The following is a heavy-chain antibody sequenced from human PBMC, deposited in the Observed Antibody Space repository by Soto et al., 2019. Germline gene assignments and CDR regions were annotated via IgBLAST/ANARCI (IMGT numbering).Heavy chain of an antibody. CDR2: IYYSGST. V-gene: IGHV4-31*03. J-gene: IGHJ4*02. CDR3: ARGRGITIFGVVPNGGSDY. CDR1: CGSISSGGYY. D-gene: IGHD3-3*01. Sequence: SETLSLTCTVSCGSISSGGYYWSWIRQHPGKGLEWIGYIYYSGSTYYNPSLKSRVTISVDTSKNQFSLKLSSVTAADTAVYYCARGRGITIFGVVPNGGSDYRGKGTPVTVSS.